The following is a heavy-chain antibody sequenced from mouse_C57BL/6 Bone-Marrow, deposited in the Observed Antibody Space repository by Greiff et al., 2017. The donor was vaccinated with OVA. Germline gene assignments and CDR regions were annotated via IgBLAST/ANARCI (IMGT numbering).Heavy chain of an antibody. CDR2: IRLKSDNYAT. CDR3: TGGSKKAMDY. Sequence: EVQLVESGGGLVQPGGSMKLSCVASGFTFSNYWMNWVRQSPEQGLEWVAQIRLKSDNYATHYAESVKGRFTISRDNSKSSVYLQMNNLRAEDTGIYYCTGGSKKAMDYWGQGTSVTVSS. D-gene: IGHD2-5*01. J-gene: IGHJ4*01. V-gene: IGHV6-3*01. CDR1: GFTFSNYW.